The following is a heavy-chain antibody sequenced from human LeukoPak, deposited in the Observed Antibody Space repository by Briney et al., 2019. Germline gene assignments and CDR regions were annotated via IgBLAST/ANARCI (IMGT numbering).Heavy chain of an antibody. CDR1: GGSISSSSYY. V-gene: IGHV4-39*07. CDR3: ARSVEGGSYGDPFQH. Sequence: SETLSLTCTVSGGSISSSSYYWGWIRQPPGKGLEWSGSIYYSGSTYYNPSLKSRVTISVDTSKNQFSLKLSSVTAADTAVYYCARSVEGGSYGDPFQHWGQGTLVTVSS. CDR2: IYYSGST. D-gene: IGHD1-26*01. J-gene: IGHJ1*01.